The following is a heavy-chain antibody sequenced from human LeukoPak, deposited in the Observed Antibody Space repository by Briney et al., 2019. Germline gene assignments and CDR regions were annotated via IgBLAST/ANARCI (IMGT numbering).Heavy chain of an antibody. D-gene: IGHD6-13*01. Sequence: SETLSLTCAVSGGSISSGGYSWSWIRQPPGKGLEWIGYIYHSGSTYYNPSLKSRVTISVDRSKNQFSLKLSSVTAADTAVYYCAGYSSSWSYWGQGTLVTVSS. J-gene: IGHJ4*02. CDR2: IYHSGST. CDR1: GGSISSGGYS. V-gene: IGHV4-30-2*02. CDR3: AGYSSSWSY.